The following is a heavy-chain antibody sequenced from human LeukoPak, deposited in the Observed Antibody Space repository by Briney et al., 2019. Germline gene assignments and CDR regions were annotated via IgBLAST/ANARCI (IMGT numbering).Heavy chain of an antibody. V-gene: IGHV3-11*03. CDR3: ASSRGWGSGSYYKDY. CDR2: ISSSSSYT. J-gene: IGHJ4*02. Sequence: GGSLRLSCAASGFTFSDYYMSWIRQAPGKGLEWVSYISSSSSYTNYADSVKGRFTISRDNAKNSLYLQMNSLRAEDTAVYYCASSRGWGSGSYYKDYWGQGTLVTVSS. D-gene: IGHD3-10*01. CDR1: GFTFSDYY.